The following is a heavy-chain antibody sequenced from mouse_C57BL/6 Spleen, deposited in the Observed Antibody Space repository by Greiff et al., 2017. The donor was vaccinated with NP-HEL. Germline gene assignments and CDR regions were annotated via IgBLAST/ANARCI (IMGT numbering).Heavy chain of an antibody. CDR1: GYTFTNYW. D-gene: IGHD2-2*01. CDR3: AREGGYDGNYFDY. CDR2: IYPGGGYT. V-gene: IGHV1-63*01. J-gene: IGHJ2*01. Sequence: VHLVESGAELVRPGTSVKMSCKASGYTFTNYWIGWAKQRPGHGLEWIGDIYPGGGYTNYNEKFKGKATLTADKYSSTAYMQFSSLTSEDSAIYYCAREGGYDGNYFDYWGQGTTLTVSS.